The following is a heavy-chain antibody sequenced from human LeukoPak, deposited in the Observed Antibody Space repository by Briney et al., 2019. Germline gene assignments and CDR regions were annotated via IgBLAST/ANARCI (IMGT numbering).Heavy chain of an antibody. V-gene: IGHV4-30-2*01. CDR3: ARGADFWSGQGFDP. Sequence: SETLSLTCTVSGGSISSGGYYWSWIRQPPGKGLEWIGYIYHSGSTYYNPSLKSRVTISVDTSKNQFSLKLSSVTAADTAVYYCARGADFWSGQGFDPWGQGTLVTVSS. D-gene: IGHD3-3*01. CDR1: GGSISSGGYY. CDR2: IYHSGST. J-gene: IGHJ5*02.